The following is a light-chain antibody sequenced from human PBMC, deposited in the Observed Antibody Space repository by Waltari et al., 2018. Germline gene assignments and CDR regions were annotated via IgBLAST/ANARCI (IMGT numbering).Light chain of an antibody. V-gene: IGLV1-44*01. Sequence: QSVLTQPPSASGTPGQRVTISCSGSSSNIGKNTVNWYQHLPGTSPKLLIVKNGHRPSVVPILFSGSESGASASLAISGLQSEDEADYYCATWDDSLNGWVVGGGTKLTVL. CDR3: ATWDDSLNGWV. CDR2: KNG. J-gene: IGLJ3*02. CDR1: SSNIGKNT.